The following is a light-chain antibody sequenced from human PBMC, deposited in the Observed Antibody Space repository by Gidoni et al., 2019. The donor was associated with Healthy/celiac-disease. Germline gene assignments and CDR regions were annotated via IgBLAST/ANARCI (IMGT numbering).Light chain of an antibody. CDR1: HLGDKS. CDR3: QVWDTTTDRMV. Sequence: SYVLTQPPSVSLAPGPTATIACGGDHLGDKSVNWYQQKSGQAPVLVVYGDRGRPSGIPERFSGSLSANTATLTISRVEVGDAADYYCQVWDTTTDRMVFGGGTKLTVL. J-gene: IGLJ3*02. CDR2: GDR. V-gene: IGLV3-21*02.